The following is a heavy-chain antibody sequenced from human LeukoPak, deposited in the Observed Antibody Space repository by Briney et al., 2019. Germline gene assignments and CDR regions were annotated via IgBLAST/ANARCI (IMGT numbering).Heavy chain of an antibody. Sequence: SETLSLTRTVSGGSISGYYWNWIRQPAGKGLEWIGRIYTSGSTNYTPSLKSRVTISVDKSKNQFSLKLSSVTAADTAVYYCARDPDSSSWYYAFDIWGQGTMVTVSS. CDR3: ARDPDSSSWYYAFDI. J-gene: IGHJ3*02. CDR2: IYTSGST. D-gene: IGHD6-13*01. CDR1: GGSISGYY. V-gene: IGHV4-4*07.